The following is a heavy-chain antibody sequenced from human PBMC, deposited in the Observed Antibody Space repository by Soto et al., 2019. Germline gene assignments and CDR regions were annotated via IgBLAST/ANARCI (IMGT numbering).Heavy chain of an antibody. CDR2: VSFDGKNQ. CDR3: ARVGVTGSLFAY. V-gene: IGHV3-30*04. CDR1: GFTFNDYA. D-gene: IGHD2-15*01. Sequence: PGGSLILSCAASGFTFNDYARQLVRQAPGKGLEWVAGVSFDGKNQYYADSVKGRFTISRDKSKSTVYLQMNSLRPEDTGVYYCARVGVTGSLFAYWGQGTQVTVSS. J-gene: IGHJ4*02.